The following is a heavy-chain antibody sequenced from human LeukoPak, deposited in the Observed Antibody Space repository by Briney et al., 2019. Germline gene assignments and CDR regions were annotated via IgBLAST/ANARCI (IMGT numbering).Heavy chain of an antibody. V-gene: IGHV4-31*03. Sequence: SQTLSLTCTVSGGSISSGGHYWSWLRQHPGKGLEWIGYIYYSGSTYYNPSLKSRVTISVDTSKNQFSLKLSSVTAADTAVYYCGCYGSGSTYFDYWGQGTLVTVSS. CDR2: IYYSGST. J-gene: IGHJ4*02. CDR1: GGSISSGGHY. D-gene: IGHD3-10*01. CDR3: GCYGSGSTYFDY.